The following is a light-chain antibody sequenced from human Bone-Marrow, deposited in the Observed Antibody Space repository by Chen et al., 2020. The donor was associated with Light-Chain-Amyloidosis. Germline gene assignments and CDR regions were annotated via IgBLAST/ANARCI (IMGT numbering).Light chain of an antibody. CDR2: AAS. CDR1: QDISNY. V-gene: IGKV1-27*01. CDR3: QKYNSAPRT. Sequence: DIQMTQSPSSLSASVGDRVTITCRASQDISNYLAWYQQKPGKAPKLLIYAASALQSGVPARFRGSGSGSGTDFTLTINSLKPEDVATYYCQKYNSAPRTFGIGTKVEIK. J-gene: IGKJ4*02.